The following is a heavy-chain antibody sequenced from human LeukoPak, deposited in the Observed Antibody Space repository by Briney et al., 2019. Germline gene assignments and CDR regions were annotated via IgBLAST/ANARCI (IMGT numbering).Heavy chain of an antibody. D-gene: IGHD2-2*01. V-gene: IGHV4-34*01. CDR2: INHSGST. CDR3: ARGLGPAASWFDP. Sequence: SETLSLTCAVYGGSFSGYYWSWIRQAPGKGLEWIGEINHSGSTNYNPSLKSRVTISVDTSKNQFSLKLSSVTAADTAVYYCARGLGPAASWFDPWGQGTLVTVSS. CDR1: GGSFSGYY. J-gene: IGHJ5*02.